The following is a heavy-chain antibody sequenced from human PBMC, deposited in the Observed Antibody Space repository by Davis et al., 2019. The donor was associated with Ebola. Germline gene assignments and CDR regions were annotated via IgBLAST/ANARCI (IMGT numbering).Heavy chain of an antibody. J-gene: IGHJ4*02. CDR1: GFSFSYYA. CDR3: VRISEEWLVPFDY. D-gene: IGHD6-19*01. CDR2: ITSTSSYI. V-gene: IGHV3-21*01. Sequence: GESLKISCAASGFSFSYYAMNWVRQAPGKGLEWVSSITSTSSYINYADSVKGRFTISRDNAKNSLYLQMNSLRVEDTAVYYCVRISEEWLVPFDYWGQGTLLTVSS.